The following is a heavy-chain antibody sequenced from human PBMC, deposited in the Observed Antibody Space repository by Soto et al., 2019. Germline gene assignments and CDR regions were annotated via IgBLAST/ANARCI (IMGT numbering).Heavy chain of an antibody. V-gene: IGHV4-61*01. J-gene: IGHJ4*02. CDR3: ARPLYYYDSSGYIY. CDR1: GGSVSSGSYY. Sequence: SETLSLTCTVSGGSVSSGSYYWSWIRQPPGKGLEWIGYIYYSGSTNYNPSLKSRVTISVDTSKNQFSLKLSSVTAADTAVYYCARPLYYYDSSGYIYWGQGTLVTVSS. CDR2: IYYSGST. D-gene: IGHD3-22*01.